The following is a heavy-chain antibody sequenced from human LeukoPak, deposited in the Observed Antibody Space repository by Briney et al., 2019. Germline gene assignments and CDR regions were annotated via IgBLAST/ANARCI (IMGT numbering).Heavy chain of an antibody. V-gene: IGHV1-18*01. Sequence: ASVKVSCKASGYTFTSYGISWVRQAPGQGLEWMGWISAYNGNTNYAQKLQGRVTMTTDTSTSTAYMELRSLRAEDTAVYYCARLGGGHSSSWYDAFDIWGQGTMVTVSS. J-gene: IGHJ3*02. D-gene: IGHD6-13*01. CDR2: ISAYNGNT. CDR3: ARLGGGHSSSWYDAFDI. CDR1: GYTFTSYG.